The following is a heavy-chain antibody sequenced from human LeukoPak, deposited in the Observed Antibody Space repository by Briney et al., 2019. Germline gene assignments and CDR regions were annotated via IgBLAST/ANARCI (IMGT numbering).Heavy chain of an antibody. V-gene: IGHV4-4*07. D-gene: IGHD2-2*01. CDR1: GGSISSYY. J-gene: IGHJ5*02. CDR3: ARDSTQYWFDP. CDR2: IYTSGST. Sequence: SETLSFTCTVSGGSISSYYWSWIRQPAGKGLEWIGRIYTSGSTNHNPSLKSRVTMSVDTSKNQFSLKLSSVTAADTAVYYCARDSTQYWFDPWGQGTLVTVSS.